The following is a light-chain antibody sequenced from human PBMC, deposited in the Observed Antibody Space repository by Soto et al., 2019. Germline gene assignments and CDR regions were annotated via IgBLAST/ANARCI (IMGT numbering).Light chain of an antibody. V-gene: IGLV2-23*01. CDR3: CSYAGDTTYV. CDR1: SSDVGSYNL. J-gene: IGLJ1*01. CDR2: EGN. Sequence: QSALTQPASVSGSPGQSITISCTGTSSDVGSYNLVSWYQQHPGEVPKLMIYEGNKRPSGVSIRFSGSRSGNTASLTISGLQTEDEADYYCCSYAGDTTYVFGTGTRSPS.